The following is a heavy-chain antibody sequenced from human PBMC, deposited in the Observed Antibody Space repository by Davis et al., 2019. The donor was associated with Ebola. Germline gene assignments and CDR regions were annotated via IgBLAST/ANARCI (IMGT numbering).Heavy chain of an antibody. J-gene: IGHJ4*02. CDR1: GFTFSSYA. CDR2: ISGSGAST. V-gene: IGHV3-23*01. CDR3: AKDSYPMVRGVGDY. Sequence: GESLKISCAASGFTFSSYAMNWVRQAPGKGLEWVSGISGSGASTYYADSVKGRFTISRDNSKNTLYLQMNSLRADDTAVYYCAKDSYPMVRGVGDYWGQGTLVTVSS. D-gene: IGHD3-10*01.